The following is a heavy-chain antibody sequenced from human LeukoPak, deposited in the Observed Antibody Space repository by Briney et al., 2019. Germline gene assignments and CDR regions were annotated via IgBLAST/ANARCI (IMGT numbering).Heavy chain of an antibody. CDR3: ARGPFGYYDFWSGPNNWFDP. J-gene: IGHJ5*02. CDR1: GFTFSSYW. CDR2: INSDGSST. D-gene: IGHD3-3*01. V-gene: IGHV3-74*01. Sequence: QAGGSLRLSCAASGFTFSSYWMHWVRQAPGKGLVWVSRINSDGSSTSYADSVKGRFTISRDNAKNTLYLQMNSLRAEDTAVYYCARGPFGYYDFWSGPNNWFDPWGQGTLVTVSS.